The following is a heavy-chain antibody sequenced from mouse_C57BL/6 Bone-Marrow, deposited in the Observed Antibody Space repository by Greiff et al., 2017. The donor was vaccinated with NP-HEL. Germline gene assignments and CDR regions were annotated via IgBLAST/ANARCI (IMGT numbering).Heavy chain of an antibody. J-gene: IGHJ2*01. CDR3: ARSTGTSFDY. CDR2: ISSGGSYT. CDR1: GFTFSSYG. V-gene: IGHV5-6*01. D-gene: IGHD4-1*02. Sequence: EVQLQESGGDLVKPGGSLKLSCAASGFTFSSYGMSWVRQTPDTRLEWVATISSGGSYTYYPDSVKGRFTISRDNAKNTLYLQMSSLKSEDTAMYYCARSTGTSFDYWGQGTTLTVSS.